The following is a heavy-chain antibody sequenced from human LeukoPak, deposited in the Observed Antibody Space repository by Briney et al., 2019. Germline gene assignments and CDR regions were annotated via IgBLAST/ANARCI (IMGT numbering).Heavy chain of an antibody. CDR2: IYYSGST. Sequence: SETLSLTCTVSGGSISSGGYYWSWIRQHPGKGLEWIGYIYYSGSTYYNPSLKSRVTISVDTSKNQFSLKLSSVTAADTAVYYCARAPRAGQWFDPWGQGTLVTVSS. CDR1: GGSISSGGYY. D-gene: IGHD3-10*01. CDR3: ARAPRAGQWFDP. V-gene: IGHV4-31*03. J-gene: IGHJ5*02.